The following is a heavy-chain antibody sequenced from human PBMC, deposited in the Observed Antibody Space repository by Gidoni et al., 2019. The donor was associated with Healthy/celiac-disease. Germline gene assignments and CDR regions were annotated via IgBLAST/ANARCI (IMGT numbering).Heavy chain of an antibody. D-gene: IGHD3-22*01. CDR3: ARSRIVVVTTGGYYFDY. Sequence: QVQLVESGGGVVQPGRSLRLSCAASVFPFSSSGMHWVRQAPGKGLEWVAVIWYDGSNKYYADSVKGRFTISRDNSKNTLYLQMNSLRAEDTAVYYCARSRIVVVTTGGYYFDYWGQGTLVTVSS. V-gene: IGHV3-33*01. J-gene: IGHJ4*02. CDR1: VFPFSSSG. CDR2: IWYDGSNK.